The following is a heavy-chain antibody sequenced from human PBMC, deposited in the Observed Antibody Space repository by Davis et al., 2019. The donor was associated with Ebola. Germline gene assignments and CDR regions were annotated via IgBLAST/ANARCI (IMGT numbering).Heavy chain of an antibody. V-gene: IGHV3-7*03. Sequence: GESLKISCAASGFTFSSYAMSWVRQAPGKGLEWVANIKQDGSEKYYVDSVKGRFTISRDNAKNSLYLQMNSLRSEDTAVYYCARGVEQPWGQGTLVTVSS. CDR2: IKQDGSEK. CDR1: GFTFSSYA. J-gene: IGHJ5*02. D-gene: IGHD6-13*01. CDR3: ARGVEQP.